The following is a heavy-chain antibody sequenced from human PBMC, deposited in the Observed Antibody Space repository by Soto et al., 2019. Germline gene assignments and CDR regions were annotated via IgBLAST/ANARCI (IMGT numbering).Heavy chain of an antibody. Sequence: SVKVSCKASGGTFSSYAISWVRQAPGQGLEWMGGIIPIFGTANYAQKFQGRVTITADESTSTAYMELSSLRSEDMAVYYCASLGYCSGGSCYYHPDWGQGXLVTVYS. V-gene: IGHV1-69*13. J-gene: IGHJ4*02. D-gene: IGHD2-15*01. CDR2: IIPIFGTA. CDR3: ASLGYCSGGSCYYHPD. CDR1: GGTFSSYA.